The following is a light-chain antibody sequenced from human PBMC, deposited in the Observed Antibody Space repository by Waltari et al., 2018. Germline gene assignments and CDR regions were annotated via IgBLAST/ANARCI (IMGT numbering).Light chain of an antibody. CDR1: QGVRVY. CDR2: DTS. V-gene: IGKV3-11*01. Sequence: IVLTQSPATLSLSPGERATLSCRASQGVRVYLAWYQQKPGQAPRLLIYDTSNRASGTPDRFSGSGSGTDFSLSISSLEPEDFAVYYCQQRHNWPLTFGGGTKVEIK. CDR3: QQRHNWPLT. J-gene: IGKJ4*01.